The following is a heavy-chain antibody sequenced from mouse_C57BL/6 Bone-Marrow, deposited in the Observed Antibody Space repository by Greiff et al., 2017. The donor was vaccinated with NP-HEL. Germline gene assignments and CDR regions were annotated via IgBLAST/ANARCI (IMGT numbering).Heavy chain of an antibody. CDR3: ARRYSNYVWFAY. D-gene: IGHD2-5*01. CDR1: GYAFSSYW. Sequence: QVQLQQSGAELVKPGASVKISCKASGYAFSSYWMNWVKQRPGKGLEWIGQIYPGDGDTNYNGKFKGKATLTADKSSSTAYMQLSSLTSEDSAVYFCARRYSNYVWFAYWGQGTLVTVSA. V-gene: IGHV1-80*01. J-gene: IGHJ3*01. CDR2: IYPGDGDT.